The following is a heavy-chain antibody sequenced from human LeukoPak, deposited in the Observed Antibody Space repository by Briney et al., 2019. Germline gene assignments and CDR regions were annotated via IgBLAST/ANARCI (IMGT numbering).Heavy chain of an antibody. CDR2: INPNSGGT. V-gene: IGHV1-2*02. CDR1: GYTFTGYY. Sequence: GASVKVSCKASGYTFTGYYMHWVRQAPGQGLEWMGWINPNSGGTNYAQRFQGRVTMTRDTSFSTAYMELSRLISDDTAIYYCARAMRYTSSSSSFHYWGQGTLVTVSS. CDR3: ARAMRYTSSSSSFHY. D-gene: IGHD6-6*01. J-gene: IGHJ4*02.